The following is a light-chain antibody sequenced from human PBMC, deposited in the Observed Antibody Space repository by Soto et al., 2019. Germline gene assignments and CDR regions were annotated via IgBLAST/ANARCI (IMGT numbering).Light chain of an antibody. Sequence: DIQMTQSPSSLSASVGDRVTITCRASQSISSYLNWYQQKPGKAPKLLIYAASSLLSGVPSRFSGSGSGTDFTLTISSLQPEDFATYYCQQSYSTPMYPFGQGTKLEIK. J-gene: IGKJ2*01. CDR1: QSISSY. V-gene: IGKV1-39*01. CDR3: QQSYSTPMYP. CDR2: AAS.